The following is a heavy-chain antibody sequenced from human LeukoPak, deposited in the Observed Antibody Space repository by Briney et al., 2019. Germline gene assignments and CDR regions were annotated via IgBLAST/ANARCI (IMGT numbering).Heavy chain of an antibody. CDR1: GYTFTSYG. D-gene: IGHD3-16*02. J-gene: IGHJ4*02. CDR3: AREKYYDYVWGSYHAFDY. Sequence: ASVKVSCKASGYTFTSYGISWVRQAPGQGLEWMGWISAYNGNTNYAQKLQGRVTMTTDTSTSTAYMELRSLRSDDTAVYYCAREKYYDYVWGSYHAFDYWGRGTLVTVSS. CDR2: ISAYNGNT. V-gene: IGHV1-18*01.